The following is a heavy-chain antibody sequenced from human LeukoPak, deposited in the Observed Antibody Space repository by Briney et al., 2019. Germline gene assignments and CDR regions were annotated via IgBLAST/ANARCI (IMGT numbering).Heavy chain of an antibody. CDR2: ISWNSGSI. J-gene: IGHJ4*02. Sequence: PGGSLRLSCAASGFTFDDYAMHWVRQAPGKGLEWVSGISWNSGSIGYADSVKGRFTISRDNAKNSLYLQMNSLRAEDTAVYYCALYGSGSYPYFDYWGQGTLVTVSS. V-gene: IGHV3-9*01. D-gene: IGHD3-10*01. CDR3: ALYGSGSYPYFDY. CDR1: GFTFDDYA.